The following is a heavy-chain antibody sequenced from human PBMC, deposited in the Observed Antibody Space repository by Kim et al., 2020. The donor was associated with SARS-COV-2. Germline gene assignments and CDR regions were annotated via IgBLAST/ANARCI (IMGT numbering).Heavy chain of an antibody. CDR3: SRDRSSSWQYNWCDP. D-gene: IGHD6-13*01. CDR2: IYYSGST. Sequence: SETLSLTCTVSGGSISSSSYYWGWIRQPPGKGLEWIGSIYYSGSTYYNPSLKSRVTISVHTAKNQFSLKLSFVTAADTAVYYWSRDRSSSWQYNWCDPWGQGTLVTVSS. CDR1: GGSISSSSYY. J-gene: IGHJ5*02. V-gene: IGHV4-39*07.